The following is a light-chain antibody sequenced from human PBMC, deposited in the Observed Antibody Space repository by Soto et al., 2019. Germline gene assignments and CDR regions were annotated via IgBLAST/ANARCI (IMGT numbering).Light chain of an antibody. CDR2: DAS. J-gene: IGKJ5*01. V-gene: IGKV1-5*01. CDR3: QQYNSYPNT. CDR1: QGIVRW. Sequence: DIQMTQSPSTLSASVGDKVTITCRASQGIVRWLAWYQQKPGKAPKLLIYDASSLESGVPSTFGGSGSGTEFTLTISSLQPDDVATYFCQQYNSYPNTFGQGTRLEIK.